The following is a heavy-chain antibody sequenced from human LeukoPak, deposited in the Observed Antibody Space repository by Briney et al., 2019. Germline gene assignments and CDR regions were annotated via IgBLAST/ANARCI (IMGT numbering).Heavy chain of an antibody. D-gene: IGHD5-12*01. CDR1: GFTFDDYA. J-gene: IGHJ6*03. CDR2: ISWNSGSI. V-gene: IGHV3-9*01. Sequence: GGSLRLSCAASGFTFDDYAMHWVRQAPGKGLEWVSGISWNSGSIGYADSVKGRFTISRDNAKNSLYLQMNSLGAEDTALYYCAKGQQWLGYYYYMDVWGKGTTVTVSS. CDR3: AKGQQWLGYYYYMDV.